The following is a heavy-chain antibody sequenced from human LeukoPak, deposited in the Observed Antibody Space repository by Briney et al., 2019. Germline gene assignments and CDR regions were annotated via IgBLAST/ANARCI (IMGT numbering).Heavy chain of an antibody. CDR1: GYTFTSYD. J-gene: IGHJ4*02. Sequence: ASVKVSCKASGYTFTSYDINWVRQATGQGLEWMGWMNPNSGNTGYAQKFQGRVTITRNTSISTAYMERSSLRSEDTAVYYCARGNVDTAMVDDFDYWGQGTLVTVSS. V-gene: IGHV1-8*03. CDR2: MNPNSGNT. D-gene: IGHD5-18*01. CDR3: ARGNVDTAMVDDFDY.